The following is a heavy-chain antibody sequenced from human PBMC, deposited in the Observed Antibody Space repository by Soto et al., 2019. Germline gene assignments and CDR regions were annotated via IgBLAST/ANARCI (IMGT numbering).Heavy chain of an antibody. CDR2: ISYSGNT. CDR1: GGPISSGDYY. V-gene: IGHV4-30-4*01. Sequence: SETLSLTCTLSGGPISSGDYYWSWVRQPPGKGLEWIGYISYSGNTYYNPSLKSRVTISGDTSKNQFSLKLSSVTAADTAVYYCARTNYDYVWGSYRFDYWGLGTLVTVSS. CDR3: ARTNYDYVWGSYRFDY. D-gene: IGHD3-16*02. J-gene: IGHJ4*02.